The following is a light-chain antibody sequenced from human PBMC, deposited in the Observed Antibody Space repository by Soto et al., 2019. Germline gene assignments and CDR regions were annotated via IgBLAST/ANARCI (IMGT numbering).Light chain of an antibody. J-gene: IGKJ2*02. V-gene: IGKV3-20*01. CDR2: GAS. CDR3: QQYGISPPCT. CDR1: QSVSSSY. Sequence: EIVLTQSPGTLSLSPGERATLSCRASQSVSSSYLAWYQQKPGQAPRLLIYGASSRATGIPDRFSGSGSGTDFTLTIGRLEPEDFAVYYCQQYGISPPCTFGQGTKLEIK.